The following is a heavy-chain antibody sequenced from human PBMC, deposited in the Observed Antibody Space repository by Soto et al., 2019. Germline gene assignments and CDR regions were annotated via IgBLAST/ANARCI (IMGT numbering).Heavy chain of an antibody. CDR1: GGSISSGDYY. CDR2: IYYSGST. J-gene: IGHJ4*02. CDR3: ARQTVGGENGEGYFDY. D-gene: IGHD1-26*01. Sequence: SETLSLTCTVSGGSISSGDYYWSWIRQPPGKGLEWIGYIYYSGSTYYNPSLKSRVTISVDTSKNQFSLKLSSVTAADTAVYYCARQTVGGENGEGYFDYWGQGTLVTVSS. V-gene: IGHV4-30-4*01.